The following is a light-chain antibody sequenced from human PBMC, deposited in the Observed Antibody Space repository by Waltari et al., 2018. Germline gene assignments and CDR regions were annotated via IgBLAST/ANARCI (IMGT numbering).Light chain of an antibody. CDR3: QQYDDLPFT. Sequence: DIQMTQSPSSLSASVGDKVTITCHASQGISNWLAWYQQKPGKAPKPLIYEASNLQSGVPSRFSGSGSGTDYTLTISSLQPEDFATYYCQQYDDLPFTFGPGTKLDIK. J-gene: IGKJ3*01. CDR1: QGISNW. V-gene: IGKV1-NL1*01. CDR2: EAS.